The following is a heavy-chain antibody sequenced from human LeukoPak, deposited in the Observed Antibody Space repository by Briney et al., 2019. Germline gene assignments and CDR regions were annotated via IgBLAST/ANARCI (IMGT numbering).Heavy chain of an antibody. CDR3: AKSLYSYGYGFDY. J-gene: IGHJ4*02. CDR1: GFTFSSYA. CDR2: ISGSGGSP. Sequence: GGSLRLSCAASGFTFSSYAMSWVRQAPGKGLEWVSAISGSGGSPYYEDSVKGRFIISRDNSKNTLYLQMNSLRAEDTAVYYCAKSLYSYGYGFDYWGQGTLVTVSS. D-gene: IGHD5-18*01. V-gene: IGHV3-23*01.